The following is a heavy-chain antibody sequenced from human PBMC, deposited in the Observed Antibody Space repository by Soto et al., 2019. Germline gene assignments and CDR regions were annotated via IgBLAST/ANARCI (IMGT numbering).Heavy chain of an antibody. CDR3: ARVPGCFSRGSEY. CDR2: IYYTGST. V-gene: IGHV4-61*01. D-gene: IGHD1-26*01. CDR1: GGSISSGSYY. Sequence: QVQLQESGPGLVKPSETLSLTCTVSGGSISSGSYYWTWIRQPPGRGLEWIGYIYYTGSTDYNPSITSRVTISVDTSKNQFSLKLNSVTAADTAVYYCARVPGCFSRGSEYWGKGTLVTVSS. J-gene: IGHJ4*02.